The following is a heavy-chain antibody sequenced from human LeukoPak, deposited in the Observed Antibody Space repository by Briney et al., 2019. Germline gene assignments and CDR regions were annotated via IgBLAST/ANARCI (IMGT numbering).Heavy chain of an antibody. V-gene: IGHV3-23*01. J-gene: IGHJ4*02. CDR2: ISGSASST. Sequence: GGSLRLSCAASRFTFNNYAMSWVRQTPGKGPEWVSGISGSASSTYYTDSVKGRFTISRDNSKNTLYLQMNSLRAEDTALYYCAKDKHEVVPAADEYWGQGTLVTVSS. D-gene: IGHD2-2*01. CDR3: AKDKHEVVPAADEY. CDR1: RFTFNNYA.